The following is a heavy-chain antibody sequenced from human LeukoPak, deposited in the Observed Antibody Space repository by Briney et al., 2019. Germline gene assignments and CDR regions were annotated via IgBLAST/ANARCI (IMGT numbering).Heavy chain of an antibody. Sequence: SETLSLTCTVSGYSISSGYYWGWIRQPPGKGLEWIGSIYHSGSTYYNPSLKSRVTISVDTSKNQFSLKLSSVTAADTAVYYCAREKVGATLGYWGQGTLVTVSS. CDR2: IYHSGST. J-gene: IGHJ4*02. D-gene: IGHD1-26*01. V-gene: IGHV4-38-2*02. CDR1: GYSISSGYY. CDR3: AREKVGATLGY.